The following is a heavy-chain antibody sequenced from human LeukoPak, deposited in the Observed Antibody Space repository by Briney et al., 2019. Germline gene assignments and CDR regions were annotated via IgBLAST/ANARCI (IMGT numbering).Heavy chain of an antibody. CDR2: ISGRNTST. D-gene: IGHD5-24*01. V-gene: IGHV3-23*01. J-gene: IGHJ6*03. CDR1: GFSFRDYA. Sequence: GGSLRLSCGASGFSFRDYAMSWVRQAPGKGLEWVSAISGRNTSTYYADSVKGRFTISRDNTKNTLYLQMYSLRAEDTAVYYCAKGSGPTINHFYYYMDVWGKGATVTVSS. CDR3: AKGSGPTINHFYYYMDV.